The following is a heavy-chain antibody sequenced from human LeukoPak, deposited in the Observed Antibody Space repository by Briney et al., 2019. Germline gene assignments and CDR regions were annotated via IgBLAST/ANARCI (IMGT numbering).Heavy chain of an antibody. CDR3: ARDLVGATSGNWFDP. Sequence: PGGSLRLSCAASRFTFNSYNMKWVRQAPGKGLEWVSSISSSSSYIYYADSVKGRFTISRDNAKNSLYLQMNSLRAEDTAVYYCARDLVGATSGNWFDPWGQGTLVTVSS. J-gene: IGHJ5*02. CDR1: RFTFNSYN. V-gene: IGHV3-21*01. D-gene: IGHD1-26*01. CDR2: ISSSSSYI.